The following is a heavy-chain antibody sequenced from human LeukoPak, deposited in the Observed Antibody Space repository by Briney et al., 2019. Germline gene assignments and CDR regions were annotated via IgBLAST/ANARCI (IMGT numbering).Heavy chain of an antibody. CDR3: VGSSLGAAVNWYLDR. J-gene: IGHJ2*01. V-gene: IGHV3-66*01. D-gene: IGHD3-16*01. CDR1: GFNINGNY. Sequence: GGSLTLYCAASGFNINGNYLTWVRQAPERGLEWVSVTYGNGRTSYADSVKDRFTVSRDTSTNTLNLQMNSLRVEDTAVYYCVGSSLGAAVNWYLDRWGRGTLVSVSS. CDR2: TYGNGRT.